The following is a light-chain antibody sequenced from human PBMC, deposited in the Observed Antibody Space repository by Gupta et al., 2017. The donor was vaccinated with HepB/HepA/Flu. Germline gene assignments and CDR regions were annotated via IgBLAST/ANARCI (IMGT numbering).Light chain of an antibody. J-gene: IGKJ5*01. CDR1: PSIGTY. CDR3: LQLSSSPPLT. CDR2: DAF. V-gene: IGKV3-11*01. Sequence: EIALRQSPATLSLSPGERATLSCRASPSIGTYLAWYQQKPGQAPRLLVHDAFNRATGIPARFSGSGSGTDFTLTISIREPEDFAVYYCLQLSSSPPLTFGQGTLMEIK.